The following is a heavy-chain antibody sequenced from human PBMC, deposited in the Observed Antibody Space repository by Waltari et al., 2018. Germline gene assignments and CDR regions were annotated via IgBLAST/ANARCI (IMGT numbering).Heavy chain of an antibody. V-gene: IGHV4-59*01. J-gene: IGHJ6*02. CDR2: IYYSGST. CDR1: GGSISSYS. Sequence: QVQLQESVPGLVKPSETLSLTCTVSGGSISSYSWSWIRQHPGKGLEWIGYIYYSGSTNYNPSLKSRVTISVDTSKNQFSLKLSSVTAADTAVYYCARDVAYYYDSSGYYYYGMDVWGQGTTVTVSS. D-gene: IGHD3-22*01. CDR3: ARDVAYYYDSSGYYYYGMDV.